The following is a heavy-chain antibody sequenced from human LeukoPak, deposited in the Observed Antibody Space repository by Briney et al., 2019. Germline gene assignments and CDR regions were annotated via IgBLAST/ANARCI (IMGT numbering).Heavy chain of an antibody. D-gene: IGHD3-10*01. CDR3: ATTSFYGSGRFDY. Sequence: PSETLSLTCNVSGGSISTSNYYWGWIRQPPGKGLEWIGSISYSGTTYYNPSLKSRVTISVDTSKNQFSLKLTSVTAADTAVFYCATTSFYGSGRFDYWSQGTLVTVCS. CDR1: GGSISTSNYY. V-gene: IGHV4-39*01. J-gene: IGHJ4*02. CDR2: ISYSGTT.